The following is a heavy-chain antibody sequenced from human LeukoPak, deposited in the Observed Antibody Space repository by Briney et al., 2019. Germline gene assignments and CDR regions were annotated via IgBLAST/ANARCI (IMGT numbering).Heavy chain of an antibody. V-gene: IGHV4-34*01. CDR2: INHSGST. D-gene: IGHD3-22*01. CDR3: ARVTGYMIEDYFDY. J-gene: IGHJ4*02. Sequence: SETLSLTCAVYGGSFSGYYWSWIRQPPGKGLEWIGEINHSGSTSYNPSLKSRVTISVDTSKNQFSLKLSSVTAADTAVYYCARVTGYMIEDYFDYWGQGTLVTVSS. CDR1: GGSFSGYY.